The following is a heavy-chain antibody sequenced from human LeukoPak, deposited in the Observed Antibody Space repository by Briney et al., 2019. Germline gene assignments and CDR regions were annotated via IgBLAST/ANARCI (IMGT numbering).Heavy chain of an antibody. CDR1: GASFSGHY. D-gene: IGHD3-10*01. J-gene: IGHJ4*02. CDR3: VGYFYGSESYHNYPNFEH. Sequence: SETLCLTCAVYGASFSGHYVSWIRQPPGKGLEWIGEISPRGSTNYNPSLKSRVTISGDTSKHQFSLKLTSVTAADTAVYYCVGYFYGSESYHNYPNFEHWGQGTLVTVSS. CDR2: ISPRGST. V-gene: IGHV4-34*01.